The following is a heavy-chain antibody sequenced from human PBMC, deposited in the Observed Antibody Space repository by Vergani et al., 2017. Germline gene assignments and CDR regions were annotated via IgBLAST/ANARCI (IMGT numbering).Heavy chain of an antibody. Sequence: QAQLGQSDSEVKKPGDSVTLSFTTSGYTFVNHPITWVRQAPGQGLEWMGWISPYNHKTLYSQKVEGRVTMTSDTSSSTVFLELRRLTSDDTAIYYCARSQMATNDFDLWGRGTLVTVSS. J-gene: IGHJ4*02. V-gene: IGHV1-18*04. D-gene: IGHD5-24*01. CDR2: ISPYNHKT. CDR3: ARSQMATNDFDL. CDR1: GYTFVNHP.